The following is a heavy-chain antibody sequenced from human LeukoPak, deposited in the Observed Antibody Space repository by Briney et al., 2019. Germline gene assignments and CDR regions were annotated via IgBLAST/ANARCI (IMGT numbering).Heavy chain of an antibody. Sequence: PGRSLRLSCAASGFTFDDYAMHWVRQAPGKGLEWVSGISWNSGSIGYADSVKGRFTISRDNAENSLYLQMNSLRAEDMALYCCAKGYCSSTSCYFDYWGQGTLVTVSS. V-gene: IGHV3-9*03. J-gene: IGHJ4*02. CDR1: GFTFDDYA. D-gene: IGHD2-2*01. CDR3: AKGYCSSTSCYFDY. CDR2: ISWNSGSI.